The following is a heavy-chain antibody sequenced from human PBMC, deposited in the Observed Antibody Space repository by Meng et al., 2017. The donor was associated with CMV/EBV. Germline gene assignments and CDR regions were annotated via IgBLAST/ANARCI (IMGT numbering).Heavy chain of an antibody. D-gene: IGHD2-21*02. V-gene: IGHV4-30-4*08. J-gene: IGHJ4*02. CDR1: GGSISSGDYY. CDR3: AREGDNPFDY. CDR2: IYYSGST. Sequence: HGRRQESGPGLLKPSQSLSLTCTVSGGSISSGDYYWSWIRQPPGKGLEWIGYIYYSGSTYYNPSLKSRVTISVDTSKNQFSLKLSSVTAADTAVYYCAREGDNPFDYWGQGTLVTVSS.